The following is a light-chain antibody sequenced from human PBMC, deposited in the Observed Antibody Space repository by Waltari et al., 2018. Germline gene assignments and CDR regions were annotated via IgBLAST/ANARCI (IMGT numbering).Light chain of an antibody. J-gene: IGLJ1*01. CDR2: DVS. Sequence: QSALTQPASVSGSPGQSITISCTGTSSDVGGYNYVSWYQQHPGKAPKLMIYDVSKRPSGVSNRFSGSKSGNTASRTISGLQAEDEADYYCSSYTSSSTFYVFGTGTKVTVL. CDR1: SSDVGGYNY. CDR3: SSYTSSSTFYV. V-gene: IGLV2-14*01.